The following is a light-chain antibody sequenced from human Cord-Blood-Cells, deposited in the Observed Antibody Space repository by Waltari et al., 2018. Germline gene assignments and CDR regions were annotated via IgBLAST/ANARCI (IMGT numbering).Light chain of an antibody. CDR3: QQYDNLPPYT. CDR2: DAS. CDR1: QDISNY. V-gene: IGKV1-33*01. J-gene: IGKJ2*01. Sequence: DIQMTQSPSSLSASVGDRVHITCQASQDISNYLNWYQQKPGKAPKLLIYDASNLETGVPSRFSGSGSGTDFTFTISSLQPEDIATYYCQQYDNLPPYTFGQGTKLEIK.